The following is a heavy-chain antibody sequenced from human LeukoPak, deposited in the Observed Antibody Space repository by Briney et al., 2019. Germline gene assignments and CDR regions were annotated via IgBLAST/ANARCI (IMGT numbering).Heavy chain of an antibody. CDR1: GFAFSTYA. Sequence: PGGSLRLSCAASGFAFSTYAMGWVRQAPGKGLEWVSSISGRGDITYYGDSMKGRFTISRDNSKNTLYLQMNSLRAEDTAVYYCAKDAWGDEGYGTVTWHYFDYWGQGTLVTVSS. D-gene: IGHD5-18*01. J-gene: IGHJ4*02. CDR2: ISGRGDIT. V-gene: IGHV3-23*01. CDR3: AKDAWGDEGYGTVTWHYFDY.